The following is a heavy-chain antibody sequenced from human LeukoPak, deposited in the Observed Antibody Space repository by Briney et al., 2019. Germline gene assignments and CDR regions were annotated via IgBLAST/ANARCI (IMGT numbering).Heavy chain of an antibody. CDR3: ARAPYCSGGNCYWILDY. CDR2: INSDGSNT. CDR1: GFTFSSSW. Sequence: GGSLRLSCAASGFTFSSSWMHWVRQAPGKGLVWVSRINSDGSNTIYADSVQGRFTISRDNAKNTLYLQMNSLRAEDTAVYYCARAPYCSGGNCYWILDYWGQGTLVTVYS. D-gene: IGHD2-15*01. V-gene: IGHV3-74*01. J-gene: IGHJ4*02.